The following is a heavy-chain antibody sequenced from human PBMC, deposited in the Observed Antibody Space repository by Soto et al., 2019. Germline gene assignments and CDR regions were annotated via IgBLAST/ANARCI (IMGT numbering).Heavy chain of an antibody. CDR3: ARGGGDCSGGSCYFWRYYFDC. J-gene: IGHJ4*02. CDR2: ISGSGGST. V-gene: IGHV3-23*01. D-gene: IGHD2-15*01. Sequence: GGSLRLSCTASGFTFSSYAMIWVRQAPGKGLEWVSAISGSGGSTYYADSVKGRFTISRDNSKNTLYLQMNSLRAEDTAVYYCARGGGDCSGGSCYFWRYYFDCWGQGTLVTVSS. CDR1: GFTFSSYA.